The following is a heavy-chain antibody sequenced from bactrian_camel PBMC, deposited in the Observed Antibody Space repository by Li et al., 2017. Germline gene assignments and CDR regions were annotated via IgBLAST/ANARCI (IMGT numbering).Heavy chain of an antibody. Sequence: ESGGGSVQAGGSLLLSCRASGLAVDEVSMAWFRQGAGNEREGVAGISTGDRWTVYDDSVKGRFTISHDNAKNTLDLQMNSLKPEDSAMCYCAAGKERETCMEWVFSGKPPGMTEFAYWGQGTQVTVS. CDR1: GLAVDEVS. V-gene: IGHV3S66*01. J-gene: IGHJ6*01. CDR3: AAGKERETCMEWVFSGKPPGMTEFAY. D-gene: IGHD1*01. CDR2: ISTGDRWT.